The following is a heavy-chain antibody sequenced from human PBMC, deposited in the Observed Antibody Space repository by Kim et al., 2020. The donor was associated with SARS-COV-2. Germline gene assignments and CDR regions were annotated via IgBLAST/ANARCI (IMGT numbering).Heavy chain of an antibody. V-gene: IGHV4-39*01. Sequence: SETLSLTCTVSGGSISSSSYYWGWIRQPPGKGLEWIGSIYYSGSTYYNPSLKSRVTISVDTSKNQFSLKLSSVTAADTAVYYCARGLVVRGPNYFDYWGQGTLVTVSS. J-gene: IGHJ4*02. CDR1: GGSISSSSYY. CDR3: ARGLVVRGPNYFDY. CDR2: IYYSGST. D-gene: IGHD3-10*01.